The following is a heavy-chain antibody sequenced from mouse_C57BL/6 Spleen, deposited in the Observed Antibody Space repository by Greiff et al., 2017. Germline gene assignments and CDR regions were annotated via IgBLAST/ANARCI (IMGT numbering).Heavy chain of an antibody. Sequence: VQLQQSVAELVRPGASVKLSCTASGFNIKNTYMHWVKQRPEQGLEWIGRIDPANGNTKYAPKFQGKATITADTSSNTAYLQLSSLTSEDTAIYYCARGNYYGSSSTAGAMDYWGQGTSVTVSS. CDR2: IDPANGNT. D-gene: IGHD1-1*01. CDR1: GFNIKNTY. CDR3: ARGNYYGSSSTAGAMDY. V-gene: IGHV14-3*01. J-gene: IGHJ4*01.